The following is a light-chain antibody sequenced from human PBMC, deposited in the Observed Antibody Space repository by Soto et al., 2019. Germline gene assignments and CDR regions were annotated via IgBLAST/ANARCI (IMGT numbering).Light chain of an antibody. CDR3: QQSYSIPYT. CDR2: TAS. Sequence: DIQMTQSPSSLSAFVGDRVTITCRASQTVANYFNWYQQKPGNAPKLLIYTASSLQTGVPSRLSASGSGTDFTLTISSLQPEDFATYYCQQSYSIPYTFGQGTRLEI. V-gene: IGKV1-39*01. J-gene: IGKJ5*01. CDR1: QTVANY.